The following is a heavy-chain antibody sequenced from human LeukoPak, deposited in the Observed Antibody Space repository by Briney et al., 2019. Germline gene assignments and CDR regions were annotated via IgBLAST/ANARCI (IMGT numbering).Heavy chain of an antibody. CDR1: GFTFSSYE. CDR2: ISSSGII. J-gene: IGHJ4*02. Sequence: GGSLRPSCAASGFTFSSYEMNWVRQAPGKGLEWVSYISSSGIINYADSVKGRFTISRGNAKNSLYLQMNSLRAEDTAVYYCAKGVSAYDFWSGRLFAYWGQGALVTVSS. D-gene: IGHD3-3*01. CDR3: AKGVSAYDFWSGRLFAY. V-gene: IGHV3-48*03.